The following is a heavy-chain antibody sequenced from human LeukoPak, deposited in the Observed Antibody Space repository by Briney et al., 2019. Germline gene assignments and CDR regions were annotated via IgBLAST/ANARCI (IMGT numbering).Heavy chain of an antibody. CDR3: AKALDCTTYGYYFDY. V-gene: IGHV3-48*03. CDR2: VSSSGTTM. Sequence: GGSLRLSCAASGFTFNTYEMSWVRQAPGKGLEWVACVSSSGTTMYHADSVKGRFTISRDNAKNSLYLQMNSLRADDTAVYYCAKALDCTTYGYYFDYWGQGTLVTVSS. D-gene: IGHD2-21*02. CDR1: GFTFNTYE. J-gene: IGHJ4*02.